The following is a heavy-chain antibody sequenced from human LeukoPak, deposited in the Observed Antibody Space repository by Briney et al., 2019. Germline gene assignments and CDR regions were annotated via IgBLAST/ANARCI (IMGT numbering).Heavy chain of an antibody. CDR1: DGSISSSSYY. J-gene: IGHJ4*02. CDR2: IYYSGST. D-gene: IGHD4-23*01. CDR3: ARGPRNYGGRLDY. V-gene: IGHV4-39*01. Sequence: SETLSLTCTVSDGSISSSSYYWGWIRQPPGKGLEWIGSIYYSGSTYYNPSLKSRVTMSVDTSKNQFSVKVSSVTAADTAVYYCARGPRNYGGRLDYWGQGTLVTVSS.